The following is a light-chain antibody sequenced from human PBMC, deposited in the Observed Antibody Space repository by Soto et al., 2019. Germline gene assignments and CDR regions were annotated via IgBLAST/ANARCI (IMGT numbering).Light chain of an antibody. Sequence: DIQMTQSPSSLSASVGDRVTITCRASQSITTYLNWYRQKPGKAPKLLIYAASSLQSGVPSRFSGSGSETDFTLSISSLQPDDFATYFCQQIYSAPLTFGGGTKVEIK. J-gene: IGKJ4*01. CDR3: QQIYSAPLT. CDR1: QSITTY. CDR2: AAS. V-gene: IGKV1-39*01.